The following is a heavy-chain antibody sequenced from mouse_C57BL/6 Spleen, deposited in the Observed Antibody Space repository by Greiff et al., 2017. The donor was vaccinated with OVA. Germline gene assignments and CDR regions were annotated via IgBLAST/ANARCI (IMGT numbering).Heavy chain of an antibody. CDR3: ARLGYYGSSYDRYFDV. CDR1: GYTFTSYG. J-gene: IGHJ1*03. CDR2: IYPRSGNT. Sequence: LKQSGAELARPGASVKLSCKASGYTFTSYGISWVKQRTGQGLEWIGEIYPRSGNTYYNEKFKGKATLTADKSSSTAYMELRSLTSEDSAVYFCARLGYYGSSYDRYFDVWGTGTTVTVSS. D-gene: IGHD1-1*01. V-gene: IGHV1-81*01.